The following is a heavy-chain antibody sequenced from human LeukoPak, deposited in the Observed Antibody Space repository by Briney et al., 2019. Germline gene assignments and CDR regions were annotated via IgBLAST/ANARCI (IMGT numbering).Heavy chain of an antibody. D-gene: IGHD3-10*01. J-gene: IGHJ4*02. CDR3: ASSLWFGESFDY. CDR2: IYYSGST. Sequence: SETLSLTCTVSGGSISSYYWSWIRQPPGKGLEWIGSIYYSGSTYYNPSLKSRVTISVDTSKNQFSLKLSSVTAADTAVYYCASSLWFGESFDYWGQGTLVTVSS. V-gene: IGHV4-39*01. CDR1: GGSISSYY.